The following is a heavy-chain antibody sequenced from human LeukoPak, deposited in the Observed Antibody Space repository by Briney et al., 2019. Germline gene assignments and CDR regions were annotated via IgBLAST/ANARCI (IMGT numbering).Heavy chain of an antibody. V-gene: IGHV1-18*01. CDR2: ISAQHGQT. Sequence: ASVKVSCKTSGYSENFYGITWVRQVAGQGLEWMGWISAQHGQTEYAPNSQDRVTMTTDTYTSTAYMEVRSLRSDDTAVYYCAGSLGYCTSNVCYLKYWGQGTLVTVSS. CDR1: GYSENFYG. CDR3: AGSLGYCTSNVCYLKY. D-gene: IGHD2-8*01. J-gene: IGHJ4*02.